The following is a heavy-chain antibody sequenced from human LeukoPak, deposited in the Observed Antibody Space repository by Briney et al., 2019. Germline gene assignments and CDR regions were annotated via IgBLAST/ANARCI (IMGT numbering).Heavy chain of an antibody. CDR1: GGSFSGYY. D-gene: IGHD6-19*01. CDR3: ARGGSYSSGWYWGDVDY. J-gene: IGHJ4*02. CDR2: INHSGST. V-gene: IGHV4-34*01. Sequence: SETLSLTCAVYGGSFSGYYWSWIRQPPGKGLEWIGEINHSGSTNYNPSLKSRVTMSVDTSKNQFSLKLSSVTAADTAVYYCARGGSYSSGWYWGDVDYWGQGTLVTVSS.